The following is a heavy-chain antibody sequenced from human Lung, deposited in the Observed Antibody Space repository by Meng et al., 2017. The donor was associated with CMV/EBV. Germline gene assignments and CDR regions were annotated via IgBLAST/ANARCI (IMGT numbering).Heavy chain of an antibody. CDR3: GRMGVAPFDI. Sequence: SXRLSCAASGFPFSTYTMHWVRQAPGKGLEWVSGISWNSDNIAYADSVKGRFTISRDNARNSLYLQMNTLKIEDTAFYYCGRMGVAPFDIWGQGTLVTVSS. D-gene: IGHD3-3*01. J-gene: IGHJ3*02. CDR1: GFPFSTYT. V-gene: IGHV3-9*01. CDR2: ISWNSDNI.